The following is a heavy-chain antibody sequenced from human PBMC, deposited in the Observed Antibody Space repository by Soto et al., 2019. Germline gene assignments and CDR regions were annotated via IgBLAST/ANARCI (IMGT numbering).Heavy chain of an antibody. V-gene: IGHV3-30*18. J-gene: IGHJ4*02. CDR2: ISYDGSNK. Sequence: QVQLVESGGGVVQPGRSLRLSCAASGFTFSSYGRHWVSQDTGKGLEWVAVISYDGSNKYYADSVKGRFTISRDNSKNTLDLQMNSLRAEDTAVYYCAKDVSGIAVAPRGYWGQGTLVTVSS. D-gene: IGHD6-19*01. CDR1: GFTFSSYG. CDR3: AKDVSGIAVAPRGY.